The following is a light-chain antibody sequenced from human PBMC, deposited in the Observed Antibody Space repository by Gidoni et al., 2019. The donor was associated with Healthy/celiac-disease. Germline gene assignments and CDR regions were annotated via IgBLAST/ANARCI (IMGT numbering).Light chain of an antibody. CDR3: QAWDSSTALV. CDR1: KLGDKY. CDR2: QDS. Sequence: ELTQPPSVSVSPGQTASITCSGDKLGDKYACWYQQKPGQSPVLVIYQDSKRPSGIPERFSGSNSGNTATLTISGTQAMDEADYYCQAWDSSTALVFGGGTKLTVL. V-gene: IGLV3-1*01. J-gene: IGLJ2*01.